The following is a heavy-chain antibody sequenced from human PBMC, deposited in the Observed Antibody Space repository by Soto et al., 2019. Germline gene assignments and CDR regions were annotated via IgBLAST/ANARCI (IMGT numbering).Heavy chain of an antibody. J-gene: IGHJ4*01. CDR3: ARDLGGYFDY. D-gene: IGHD1-26*01. CDR2: ISSSGSTI. CDR1: GFTFSSYE. Sequence: EVQLVESGGGLVQPGGSLRLSCAASGFTFSSYEMNWVRQAPGKGLEWVSYISSSGSTIYYADSVKGRCTISRDNAKKSLYLQMNSLRAEDTAVYYCARDLGGYFDYWGHGTLVTVSS. V-gene: IGHV3-48*03.